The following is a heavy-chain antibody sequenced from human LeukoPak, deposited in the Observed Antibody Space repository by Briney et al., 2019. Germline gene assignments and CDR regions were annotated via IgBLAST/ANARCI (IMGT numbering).Heavy chain of an antibody. CDR2: ISGSGGST. Sequence: GGSLRLSCAASGFTFSSYAMSWVRQAPGKGLEWVSAISGSGGSTYYADSVKGRFTISRDSSKNTLYLQMNSLRAEDTAVYYCARGLVAAAKGKYYFDYWGQGTLVTVSS. CDR1: GFTFSSYA. J-gene: IGHJ4*02. V-gene: IGHV3-23*01. CDR3: ARGLVAAAKGKYYFDY. D-gene: IGHD2-2*01.